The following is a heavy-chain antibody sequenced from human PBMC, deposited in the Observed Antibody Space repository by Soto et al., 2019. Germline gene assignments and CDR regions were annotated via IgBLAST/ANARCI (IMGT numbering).Heavy chain of an antibody. V-gene: IGHV4-4*02. CDR2: IYHSGST. CDR1: RYSISSSNW. D-gene: IGHD5-12*01. CDR3: ARTENLVATISALDY. Sequence: PSETLSLTCAVSRYSISSSNWCSWVRQPPGKGLEWIGEIYHSGSTNYNPSLKSRVTISVDKSKNQFSLNLSSVTAADTAVYYCARTENLVATISALDYWGQGTLVTVSS. J-gene: IGHJ4*02.